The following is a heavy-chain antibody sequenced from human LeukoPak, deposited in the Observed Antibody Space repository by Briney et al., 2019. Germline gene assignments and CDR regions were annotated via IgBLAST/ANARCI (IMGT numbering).Heavy chain of an antibody. J-gene: IGHJ4*02. CDR1: GGSFSGYY. CDR3: ARTTSMVRGGRLFRLTGFDY. Sequence: PSETLSLTCAVYGGSFSGYYWSWIRQPPGKGLEWIGEINHSGSTNYNPSLKSRVTISVDASKNQFSLKLSSVTAADTAVYYCARTTSMVRGGRLFRLTGFDYWGQGTLVTVSS. D-gene: IGHD3-10*01. V-gene: IGHV4-34*01. CDR2: INHSGST.